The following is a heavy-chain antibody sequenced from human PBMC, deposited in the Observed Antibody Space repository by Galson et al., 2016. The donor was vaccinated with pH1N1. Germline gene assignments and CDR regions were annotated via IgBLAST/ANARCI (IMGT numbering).Heavy chain of an antibody. J-gene: IGHJ3*02. CDR3: ARNGNYYDSSGYYYSGVWAFDI. V-gene: IGHV1-8*01. CDR1: GYTLTSYD. Sequence: SVKVSCKASGYTLTSYDINWVRQATGQGLEWMGWMNPNNGNADYAPKFQGRVTLTRNASINTAYMELSSLTSEDTAVYYCARNGNYYDSSGYYYSGVWAFDIWGQGTMVTVSS. D-gene: IGHD3-22*01. CDR2: MNPNNGNA.